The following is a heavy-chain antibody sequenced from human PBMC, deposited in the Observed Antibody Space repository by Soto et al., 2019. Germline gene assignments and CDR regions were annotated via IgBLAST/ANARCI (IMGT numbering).Heavy chain of an antibody. CDR2: ISGSGGSK. V-gene: IGHV3-23*01. CDR3: AKDLSPFAD. CDR1: GFTLSTYA. J-gene: IGHJ4*02. Sequence: EVQLLESGGGLVQPGGSLRLSCAASGFTLSTYAMSWVRQAPGKGLEWVSGISGSGGSKYYADSVKGRFTISRDNSKKTLDLQMSCLRAEDTAVYYCAKDLSPFADWGQGTLVTVSA.